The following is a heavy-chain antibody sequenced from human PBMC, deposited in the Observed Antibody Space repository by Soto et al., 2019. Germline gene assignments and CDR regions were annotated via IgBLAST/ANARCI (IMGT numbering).Heavy chain of an antibody. Sequence: SETLSLTCTVSGGSIRSDDYYWSWIRQPPGKGLEWIGYIYYSGTTYYNPSLKSRVTMSVDTSKNQFSLKLSSVTAADTAVYYCARIIEFWSGYYAFDYWGQGALVTVS. CDR1: GGSIRSDDYY. J-gene: IGHJ4*02. CDR2: IYYSGTT. V-gene: IGHV4-30-4*01. D-gene: IGHD3-3*01. CDR3: ARIIEFWSGYYAFDY.